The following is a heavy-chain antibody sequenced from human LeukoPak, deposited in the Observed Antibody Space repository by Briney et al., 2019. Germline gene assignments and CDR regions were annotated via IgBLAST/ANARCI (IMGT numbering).Heavy chain of an antibody. D-gene: IGHD3-3*01. V-gene: IGHV4-34*01. J-gene: IGHJ5*02. CDR2: INHSGST. CDR3: ARRLFGAWFDP. Sequence: SETLSLTCAVYGGSFSGYYWSWIRQPPGKGLEWIGEINHSGSTNYNPSLKSRVTISVDTSKNQFSLKLSSVTAADTAVYYCARRLFGAWFDPWGQGTLVTVSS. CDR1: GGSFSGYY.